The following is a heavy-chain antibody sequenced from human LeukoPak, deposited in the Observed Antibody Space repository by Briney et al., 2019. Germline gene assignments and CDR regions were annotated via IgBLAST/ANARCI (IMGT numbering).Heavy chain of an antibody. CDR2: MNPNSGNT. Sequence: APVKVSCKASGYTFTAYYMNWVRQAPGQGLEWRGWMNPNSGNTGYAQKFQGRVTMTRNTSISTAYMELSSLRSQDTAVYYCARGLRYCSGGRCYFSPPYYYYMDVWGKGTTVTISS. CDR3: ARGLRYCSGGRCYFSPPYYYYMDV. D-gene: IGHD2-15*01. CDR1: GYTFTAYY. J-gene: IGHJ6*03. V-gene: IGHV1-8*02.